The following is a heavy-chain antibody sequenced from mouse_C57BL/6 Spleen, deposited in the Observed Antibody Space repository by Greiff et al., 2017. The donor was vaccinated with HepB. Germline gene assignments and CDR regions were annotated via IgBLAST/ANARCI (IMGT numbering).Heavy chain of an antibody. CDR1: GYSFTGYF. J-gene: IGHJ4*01. CDR3: ARGPYYGSSYKYAMDY. CDR2: INPYNGDT. Sequence: EVQLQESGPELVKPGDSVKISCKASGYSFTGYFMNWVMQSHGKSLEWIGRINPYNGDTFYNQKFKGKATLTVDKSSSTAHMELRSLTSEDSAVYYCARGPYYGSSYKYAMDYWGQGTSVTVSS. V-gene: IGHV1-20*01. D-gene: IGHD1-1*01.